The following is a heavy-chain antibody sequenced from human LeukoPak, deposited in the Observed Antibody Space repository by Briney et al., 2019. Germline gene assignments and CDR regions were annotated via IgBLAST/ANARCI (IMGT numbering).Heavy chain of an antibody. Sequence: LTGGSLRLSCAASGFTFSSYGMHWVRQAPGKGLEWVAVISYDGSNKYYADSVKGRFTISRDNSKNTLYLQMNSLRAEDTAVYYCAKERRQQLVVHWFDPWGQGTLVTVSS. D-gene: IGHD6-13*01. J-gene: IGHJ5*02. CDR3: AKERRQQLVVHWFDP. CDR2: ISYDGSNK. V-gene: IGHV3-30*18. CDR1: GFTFSSYG.